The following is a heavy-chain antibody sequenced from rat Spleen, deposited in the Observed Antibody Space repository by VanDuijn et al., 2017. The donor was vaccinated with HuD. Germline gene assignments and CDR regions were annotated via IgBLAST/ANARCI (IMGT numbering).Heavy chain of an antibody. CDR2: ISTGGGNT. J-gene: IGHJ2*01. CDR3: ATDTFYDGTYYPGGFDY. Sequence: EVQLVESDGGLVQPGRSLKLSCAASGFTFSDYGMAWVRQTPTKGLEWVASISTGGGNTYYRDSVKGRFTISRDNAKSTLYLQLDSLRSEDTATYYCATDTFYDGTYYPGGFDYWGQGVMVTVSS. CDR1: GFTFSDYG. D-gene: IGHD1-12*02. V-gene: IGHV5S13*01.